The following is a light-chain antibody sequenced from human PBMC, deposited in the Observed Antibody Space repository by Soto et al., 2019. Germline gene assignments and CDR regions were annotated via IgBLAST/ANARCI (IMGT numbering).Light chain of an antibody. J-gene: IGKJ4*01. V-gene: IGKV4-1*01. Sequence: DMVMTQSPASLAVSLGEMSTINCKSIHILLFISNKKNYLAWYQQRPGQPPKLLIYWASSRESGVPDRFTGSGSGTDFTLSISSLQAEDVAVYYCQQFYSSPLTFGGGTKVDIK. CDR3: QQFYSSPLT. CDR2: WAS. CDR1: HILLFISNKKNY.